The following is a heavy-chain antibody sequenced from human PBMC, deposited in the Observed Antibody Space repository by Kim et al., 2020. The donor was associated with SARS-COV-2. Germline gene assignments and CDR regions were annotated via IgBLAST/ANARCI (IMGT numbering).Heavy chain of an antibody. D-gene: IGHD3-10*01. CDR3: ARDSFFRRYESGNYRDYYHMDV. Sequence: GGSLRLSCAASGFTFSNYKMNWVRQAPGKGLEWVSSISVSTDYIYYGDSVRGRFTISRDNAKNSLYLQMNSLTAEDTAVYYCARDSFFRRYESGNYRDYYHMDVWGKGTAVTVSS. CDR2: ISVSTDYI. J-gene: IGHJ6*03. CDR1: GFTFSNYK. V-gene: IGHV3-21*01.